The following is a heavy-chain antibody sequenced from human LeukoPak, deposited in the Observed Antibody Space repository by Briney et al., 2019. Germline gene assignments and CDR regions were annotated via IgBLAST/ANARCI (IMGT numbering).Heavy chain of an antibody. V-gene: IGHV3-7*01. D-gene: IGHD3-22*01. Sequence: GGSLRLSCAASGFTFSRYWMSWVRQAPGKGLEWVASINQDESAKRYVDSVKGRFTISRDNAKNSLYLQMNSLRAEDTAVYYCAREAQGYYYDSSGYYSDYWGQGTLVTVSS. J-gene: IGHJ4*02. CDR1: GFTFSRYW. CDR3: AREAQGYYYDSSGYYSDY. CDR2: INQDESAK.